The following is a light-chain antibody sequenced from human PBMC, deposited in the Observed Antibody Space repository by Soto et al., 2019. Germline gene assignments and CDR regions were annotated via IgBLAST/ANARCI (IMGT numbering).Light chain of an antibody. J-gene: IGLJ1*01. CDR1: DSKLGQST. CDR2: RNN. CDR3: AAWDDSLSGSYV. V-gene: IGLV1-47*01. Sequence: QSVLTQPPSASGAPGQRVTISCSGSDSKLGQSTVGWFQQLPGAAPKLLIYRNNQRPSGVPDRFSGSKSGTSASLAISGLRSEDEADYYCAAWDDSLSGSYVFGTGTKVTVL.